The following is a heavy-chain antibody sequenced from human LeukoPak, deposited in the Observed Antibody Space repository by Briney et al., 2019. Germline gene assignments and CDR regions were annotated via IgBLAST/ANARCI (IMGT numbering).Heavy chain of an antibody. Sequence: GGPLRLSCAASGFTFSSYATGWGRPPPGRGLEWVSAISGSGGSTYYADSVKGRFTISRDNAKNSLYLQMNSLRAEDTAVYYCARGGYDSALYWGQGTLVTVSS. J-gene: IGHJ4*02. D-gene: IGHD5-12*01. V-gene: IGHV3-23*01. CDR2: ISGSGGST. CDR1: GFTFSSYA. CDR3: ARGGYDSALY.